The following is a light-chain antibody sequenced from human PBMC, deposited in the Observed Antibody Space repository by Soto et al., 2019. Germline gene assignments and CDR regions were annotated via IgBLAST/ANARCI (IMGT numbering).Light chain of an antibody. Sequence: EIVLTQSPGTLSLSPGERATLSCRASQTVNSIYLAWYQQKPGQAPRLLIYGASNRETSIPDTFSGSGYGTDFTLTISRLEPEDFAVYYCQQYDTSPYTFGQVTKLEIK. V-gene: IGKV3-20*01. CDR2: GAS. CDR1: QTVNSIY. J-gene: IGKJ2*01. CDR3: QQYDTSPYT.